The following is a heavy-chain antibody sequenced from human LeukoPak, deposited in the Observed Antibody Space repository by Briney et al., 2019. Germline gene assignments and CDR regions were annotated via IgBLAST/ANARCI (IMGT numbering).Heavy chain of an antibody. D-gene: IGHD2-15*01. J-gene: IGHJ4*02. CDR1: GYTFTSYG. V-gene: IGHV1-18*01. CDR2: ISAYNGNT. CDR3: ARASFCSGGSCYRDY. Sequence: ASVKVSCKASGYTFTSYGISWVRQAPGQGLEWMGWISAYNGNTNYAQKLQGRVTMTTDTSTSTAYMELRSLRSDDTAVYYCARASFCSGGSCYRDYWGQGTLVTVSS.